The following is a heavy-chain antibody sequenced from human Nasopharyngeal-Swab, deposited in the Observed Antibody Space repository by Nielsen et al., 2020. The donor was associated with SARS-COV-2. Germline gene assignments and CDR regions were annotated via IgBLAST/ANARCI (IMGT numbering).Heavy chain of an antibody. D-gene: IGHD3-22*01. J-gene: IGHJ3*02. CDR1: GGSISSDGYY. CDR3: ARATITMIVVVDAFDI. V-gene: IGHV4-31*03. Sequence: SETLSLTCTVSGGSISSDGYYWSWIRQHPGKGLEWIGYIYYSGSTYYNPSLKSRVTISVDTSKNQFSLKLSSVTAADTAVYYCARATITMIVVVDAFDIWGQGTMVTVSS. CDR2: IYYSGST.